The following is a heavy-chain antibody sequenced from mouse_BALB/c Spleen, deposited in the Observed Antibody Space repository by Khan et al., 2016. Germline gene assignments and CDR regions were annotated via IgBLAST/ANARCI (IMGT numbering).Heavy chain of an antibody. CDR2: IFPSDSYT. CDR3: TRGESTMIRGFAY. CDR1: GYTFTSYW. V-gene: IGHV1-69*02. D-gene: IGHD2-4*01. Sequence: QVQLQQPGAELVRPGASVKLSCKASGYTFTSYWINWMKQRPGQGLEWIGNIFPSDSYTNYNHTFKDKATLTVDKSSSTAYMQLSSPTSEDSAIYYCTRGESTMIRGFAYWGQGTLVTVSA. J-gene: IGHJ3*01.